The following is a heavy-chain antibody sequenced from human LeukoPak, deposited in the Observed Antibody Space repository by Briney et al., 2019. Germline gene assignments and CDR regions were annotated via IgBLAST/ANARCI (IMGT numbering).Heavy chain of an antibody. CDR1: GFTFSSYE. CDR3: ARGHIAYFDY. CDR2: ISSSGSAK. J-gene: IGHJ4*02. V-gene: IGHV3-48*03. D-gene: IGHD6-13*01. Sequence: GGSLRLSCAASGFTFSSYEMNWVRQAPGRGLEWVSYISSSGSAKYYADSVRGRFTISRDNAENSLYLQMNSLRTEDTAVYYCARGHIAYFDYWGQGTLVTVSS.